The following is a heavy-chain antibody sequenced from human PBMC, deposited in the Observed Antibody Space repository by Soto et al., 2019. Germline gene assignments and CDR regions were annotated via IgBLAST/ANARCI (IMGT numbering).Heavy chain of an antibody. D-gene: IGHD2-15*01. Sequence: GGSLRLSCSVSGFTFSNYAMHWVRQAPGEGLEYVSGITSDGDSTYHADSVKGRFTISRDNSKNTLYLQMSSLRLEDTAIYYCVKGNKLLRYYCELWGQGPMVTV. CDR3: VKGNKLLRYYCEL. J-gene: IGHJ4*02. V-gene: IGHV3-64D*06. CDR2: ITSDGDST. CDR1: GFTFSNYA.